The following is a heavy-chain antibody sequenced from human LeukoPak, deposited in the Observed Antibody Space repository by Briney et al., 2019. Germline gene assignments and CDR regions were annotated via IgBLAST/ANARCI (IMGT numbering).Heavy chain of an antibody. Sequence: GRSLRLSCAASGFTFSSYAMHWVRQAPGKGLEWVAVISYDGSNKYYADSVKGRFTISGDNSKNTLYLQMNSLRAEDTAVYYCARDDSIGDILTGSIYYYYYYGMDVWGKGTTVTVSS. CDR2: ISYDGSNK. CDR3: ARDDSIGDILTGSIYYYYYYGMDV. CDR1: GFTFSSYA. D-gene: IGHD3-9*01. J-gene: IGHJ6*04. V-gene: IGHV3-30*04.